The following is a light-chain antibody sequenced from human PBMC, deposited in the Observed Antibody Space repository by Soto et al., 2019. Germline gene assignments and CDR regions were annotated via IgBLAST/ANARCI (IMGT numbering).Light chain of an antibody. V-gene: IGLV2-8*01. Sequence: QSAPAQPPSASGSPGQSVTISCSGTSSDTGDYNYVSWYQQHPGKAPKLMIYEVSKRPSGVPDRFSGSKSGNTASLTVSGLQVEDEAAYYCSSYAGSDNYVFGQGPRSPS. CDR3: SSYAGSDNYV. J-gene: IGLJ1*01. CDR1: SSDTGDYNY. CDR2: EVS.